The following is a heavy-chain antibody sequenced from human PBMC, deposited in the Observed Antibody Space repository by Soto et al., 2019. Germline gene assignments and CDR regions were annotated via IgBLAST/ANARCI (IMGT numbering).Heavy chain of an antibody. V-gene: IGHV1-2*02. CDR2: INPNSGGT. CDR3: ARDYVWGSYRNPYGMDV. CDR1: GYTFTGYY. Sequence: GASVKVSCKASGYTFTGYYMHWVRQAPGQGLEWMGWINPNSGGTNYAQKFQGRVTMTRDTSISTAYMELSRLRSDDTAVYYCARDYVWGSYRNPYGMDVWGQGTTVTVS. J-gene: IGHJ6*02. D-gene: IGHD3-16*02.